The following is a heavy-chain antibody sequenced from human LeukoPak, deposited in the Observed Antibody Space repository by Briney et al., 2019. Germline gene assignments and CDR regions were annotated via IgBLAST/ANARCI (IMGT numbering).Heavy chain of an antibody. CDR1: RGSISNNNYY. CDR2: IFYSGNT. D-gene: IGHD6-19*01. J-gene: IGHJ5*02. CDR3: ARGGYSSGWYSIAFVS. V-gene: IGHV4-39*01. Sequence: SETLSLTCSVSRGSISNNNYYWGWIRQPPGRGLEWIGSIFYSGNTYYNPSLNSRVTISVDTSNNQFSLKLSSVTAADTAVYYCARGGYSSGWYSIAFVSWGQGTLVTVSS.